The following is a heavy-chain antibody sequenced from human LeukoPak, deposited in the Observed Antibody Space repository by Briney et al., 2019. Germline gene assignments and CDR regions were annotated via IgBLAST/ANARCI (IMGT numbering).Heavy chain of an antibody. CDR1: GFTFSSYE. V-gene: IGHV3-48*03. J-gene: IGHJ4*02. D-gene: IGHD3-22*01. CDR3: ARDAHTHYYDSSGYSYRSN. Sequence: GGSLRLSCAASGFTFSSYEMNWVRQAPGKGLEWVSYISSSGSTIYYADSVKGRFTISRDNAKNSLYLQMNSLRAEDTAVYYCARDAHTHYYDSSGYSYRSNWGQGTLVTVSS. CDR2: ISSSGSTI.